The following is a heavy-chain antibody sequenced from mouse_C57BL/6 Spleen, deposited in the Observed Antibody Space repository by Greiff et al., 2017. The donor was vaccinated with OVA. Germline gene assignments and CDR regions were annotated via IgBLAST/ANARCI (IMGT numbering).Heavy chain of an antibody. V-gene: IGHV2-2*01. Sequence: QVQLKQSGPGLVQPSQSLSITCTVSGFSLTSYGVHWVRQSPGKGLEWLGVIWSGGSTDYNAAFISRLSISKDNSKSQVFFKMNSLQADDTAIYYCASTYYSNVGDAMDYWGQGTSVTVSS. D-gene: IGHD2-5*01. J-gene: IGHJ4*01. CDR1: GFSLTSYG. CDR3: ASTYYSNVGDAMDY. CDR2: IWSGGST.